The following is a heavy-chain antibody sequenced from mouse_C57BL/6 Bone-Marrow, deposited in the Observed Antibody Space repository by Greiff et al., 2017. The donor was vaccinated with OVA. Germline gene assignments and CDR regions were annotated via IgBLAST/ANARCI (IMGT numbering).Heavy chain of an antibody. D-gene: IGHD1-1*01. V-gene: IGHV5-2*01. CDR1: EYEFPSHD. CDR3: ANYYGSSYYAMDY. J-gene: IGHJ4*01. Sequence: EVKLMESGGGLVQPGESLKLSCESNEYEFPSHDMSWVRKTPEKRLELVAAINSDGGSTYYPDTMESRVIISRDNTKNTLYLQMSSLRSEDTALYYCANYYGSSYYAMDYWGQGTSVTVSS. CDR2: INSDGGST.